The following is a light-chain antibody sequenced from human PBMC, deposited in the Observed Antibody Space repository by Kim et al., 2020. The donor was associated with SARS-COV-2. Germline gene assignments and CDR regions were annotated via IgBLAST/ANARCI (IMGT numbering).Light chain of an antibody. J-gene: IGKJ2*01. Sequence: EVVLTQSPSTLSLSPGERATLSCRASQSVSGAYLAWYQQKRGQPPRLVIYSASTRATGVPDRFSGSGSGTDFTLTVSRLEPEDFAVYYCQHFGRSPPYTFGQGTKLEI. V-gene: IGKV3-20*01. CDR3: QHFGRSPPYT. CDR2: SAS. CDR1: QSVSGAY.